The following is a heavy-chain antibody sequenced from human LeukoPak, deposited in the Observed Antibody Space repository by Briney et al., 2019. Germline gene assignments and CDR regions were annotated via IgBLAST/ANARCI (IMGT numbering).Heavy chain of an antibody. CDR3: ARAEGSGSYSHY. V-gene: IGHV3-30-3*01. D-gene: IGHD1-26*01. Sequence: GGSLRLSCAASGFTFSSYAMHWVRQAPGKGLEWVAVISYDGSNKYYADSVKGRFTISRDNSKNTLYLQMNSLRAEDTAVYYCARAEGSGSYSHYWGQGTLVTVSS. CDR1: GFTFSSYA. CDR2: ISYDGSNK. J-gene: IGHJ4*02.